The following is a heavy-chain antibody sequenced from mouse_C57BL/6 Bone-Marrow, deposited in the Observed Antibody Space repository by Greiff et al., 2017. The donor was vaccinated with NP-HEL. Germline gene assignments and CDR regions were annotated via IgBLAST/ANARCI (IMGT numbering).Heavy chain of an antibody. CDR3: ARYLDGYYDYFDY. CDR2: IDPSDSYT. CDR1: GYTFTSYW. D-gene: IGHD2-3*01. Sequence: QVQLQQPGAVLVMPGASVKLSCKASGYTFTSYWMHWVKQRPGQGLEWIGEIDPSDSYTNYNQKFKGKSTLTVDKSSSTAYMQLSSLTSEDSAVYYCARYLDGYYDYFDYWGQGTTLTVSS. J-gene: IGHJ2*01. V-gene: IGHV1-69*01.